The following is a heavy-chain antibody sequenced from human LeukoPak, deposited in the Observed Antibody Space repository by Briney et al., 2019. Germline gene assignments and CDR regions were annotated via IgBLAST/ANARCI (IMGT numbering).Heavy chain of an antibody. Sequence: GGSLTLSCAVSGFTLSSNWMHWVRQAPGKGLEWVSRMNQDGSGTSYADSVKGRFTISRDNAKNTVYLQMTSLRAEDSAVYYCATVFDYWGQGTLVTVSS. V-gene: IGHV3-74*01. CDR1: GFTLSSNW. J-gene: IGHJ4*02. CDR2: MNQDGSGT. CDR3: ATVFDY.